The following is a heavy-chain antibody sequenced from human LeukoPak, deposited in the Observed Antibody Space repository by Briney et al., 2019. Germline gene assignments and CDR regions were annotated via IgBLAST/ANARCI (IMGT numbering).Heavy chain of an antibody. CDR1: GYTFTSYD. D-gene: IGHD2-15*01. V-gene: IGHV1-8*01. CDR2: MNPNSGNT. J-gene: IGHJ4*02. CDR3: ARAGGYCGRISCPYYFDY. Sequence: ASVKVSCKASGYTFTSYDINWVRQATGQGLEWMGWMNPNSGNTGYAQKFQGRVTMTRNTSISTAYMELSSLGSEDTAVYHCARAGGYCGRISCPYYFDYWGQGSLVAVSS.